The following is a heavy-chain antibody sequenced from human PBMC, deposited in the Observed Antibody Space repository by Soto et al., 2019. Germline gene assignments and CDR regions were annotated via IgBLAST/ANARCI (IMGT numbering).Heavy chain of an antibody. CDR2: ISSSSSTI. Sequence: GGSLRLSCAASGFTFSSYSMNWVRQAPGKGLEWVSYISSSSSTIYYADSVKGRFTISRDNAKNSLYLQMNSLRAEDTAVYYCARDGSRYYDFWSGYYYPYYFDYWGQGTLVTVSS. J-gene: IGHJ4*02. CDR3: ARDGSRYYDFWSGYYYPYYFDY. CDR1: GFTFSSYS. V-gene: IGHV3-48*01. D-gene: IGHD3-3*01.